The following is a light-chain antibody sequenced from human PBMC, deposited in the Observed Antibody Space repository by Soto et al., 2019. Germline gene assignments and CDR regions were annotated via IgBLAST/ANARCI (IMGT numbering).Light chain of an antibody. CDR1: SSNIGAGYD. J-gene: IGLJ1*01. CDR2: GNS. V-gene: IGLV1-40*01. Sequence: QSVLTQPPSVSGAPGQRVTISCTGSSSNIGAGYDVHWYQQLPGTAPKLLIYGNSNRPSGVPDRFSGSKSGTSASLAITGXXXXXEAXYYCQSYDSSLSASYVFGTGTKVTVL. CDR3: QSYDSSLSASYV.